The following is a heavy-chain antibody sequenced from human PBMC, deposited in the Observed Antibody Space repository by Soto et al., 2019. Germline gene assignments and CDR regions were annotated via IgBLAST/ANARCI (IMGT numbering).Heavy chain of an antibody. CDR3: AKAERYCSGGSCYRSVYWYFQH. V-gene: IGHV3-23*01. J-gene: IGHJ1*01. Sequence: PGGSLRLSCAASGFTFSSYAMSWVRQAPGKGLEWVSAISGSGGSTYYADSVKGRFTISRDNSKNTLYLQMNSLRAEDTAVYYCAKAERYCSGGSCYRSVYWYFQHWGQGTLVTVSS. CDR1: GFTFSSYA. CDR2: ISGSGGST. D-gene: IGHD2-15*01.